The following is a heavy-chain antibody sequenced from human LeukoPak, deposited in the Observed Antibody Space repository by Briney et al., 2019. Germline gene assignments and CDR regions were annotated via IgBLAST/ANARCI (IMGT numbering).Heavy chain of an antibody. CDR2: INHSGST. V-gene: IGHV4-34*01. D-gene: IGHD6-19*01. Sequence: PSETLSLTCAVYGGSFSGYYWSWIRQPPGKGLEWIGEINHSGSTNYNPSLKSRVTISVDTSKNQFSLNLSSVTAAGTAVYYCARRVAGRSMDVWDRGTTVAVSS. J-gene: IGHJ6*02. CDR1: GGSFSGYY. CDR3: ARRVAGRSMDV.